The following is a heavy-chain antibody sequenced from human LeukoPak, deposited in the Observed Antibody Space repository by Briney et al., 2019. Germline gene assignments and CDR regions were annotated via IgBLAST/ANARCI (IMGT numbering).Heavy chain of an antibody. CDR3: ARDRGDYVDY. CDR1: GGSISSNY. J-gene: IGHJ4*02. V-gene: IGHV4-59*01. CDR2: IYYSGST. D-gene: IGHD4-17*01. Sequence: PSETLSLTCTVSGGSISSNYWSWIRQPPWKGLEWIGYIYYSGSTNYNPSLKSRVTISVDTSKNQFSLKLSSVTAADTAVYYCARDRGDYVDYWGQGTLVTVSS.